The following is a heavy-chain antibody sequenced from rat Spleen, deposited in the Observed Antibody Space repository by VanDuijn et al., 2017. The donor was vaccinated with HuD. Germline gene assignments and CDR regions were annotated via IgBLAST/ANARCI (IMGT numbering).Heavy chain of an antibody. D-gene: IGHD1-2*01. V-gene: IGHV5-7*01. CDR2: ISYDGSST. CDR3: ATGLFPRAAIFAY. J-gene: IGHJ3*01. Sequence: EVQLVESGGGLVQPGRSLKVSCTASGFTFRNFDMAWVRQAPKKGLEWVATISYDGSSTYYRDSVKGRFTISRDNAKSPLYLQMDSLRSGDTATYYCATGLFPRAAIFAYWGQGTLVTVSS. CDR1: GFTFRNFD.